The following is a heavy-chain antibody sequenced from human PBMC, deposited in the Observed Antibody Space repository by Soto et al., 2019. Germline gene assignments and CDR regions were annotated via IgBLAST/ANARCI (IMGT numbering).Heavy chain of an antibody. V-gene: IGHV1-18*01. CDR2: ISAYNGNT. J-gene: IGHJ3*02. CDR3: ARDWISSGWYTGAFDI. Sequence: ASVKVSCKASGYNFFSYEISWVRQAPGQGLEWMGWISAYNGNTKYAQKLQGRVTMTTDTSTSTAYMELRSLRSDDTAVYYCARDWISSGWYTGAFDIWGQGTMVTVSS. CDR1: GYNFFSYE. D-gene: IGHD6-19*01.